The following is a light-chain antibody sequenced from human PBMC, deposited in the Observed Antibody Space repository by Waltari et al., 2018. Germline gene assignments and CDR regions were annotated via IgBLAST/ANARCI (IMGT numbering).Light chain of an antibody. J-gene: IGLJ2*01. CDR3: CSYAGSSTLV. Sequence: QSALTQPASVSGSPGQSITISCTGGSSDVGSYNLVSWYQQHPGNAPQLMIYDVSKRPAGGSTRFSGSKSGNTASLTISGLQAEDESDYYCCSYAGSSTLVFGGGTKLTV. V-gene: IGLV2-23*02. CDR1: SSDVGSYNL. CDR2: DVS.